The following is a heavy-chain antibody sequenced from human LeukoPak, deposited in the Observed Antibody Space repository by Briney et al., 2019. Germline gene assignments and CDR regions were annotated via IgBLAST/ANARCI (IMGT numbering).Heavy chain of an antibody. CDR2: INHSGST. CDR3: ARQIAVAVPLNHWFDP. V-gene: IGHV4-34*01. J-gene: IGHJ5*02. CDR1: GGSFSGYY. D-gene: IGHD6-19*01. Sequence: SETLSLTCAVYGGSFSGYYWSWIRQPPGKGLEWIGEINHSGSTNYNPSLKSRVTISVDTSKNQFSLKLSSVTAADTAVYYCARQIAVAVPLNHWFDPWGQGTLVTVSS.